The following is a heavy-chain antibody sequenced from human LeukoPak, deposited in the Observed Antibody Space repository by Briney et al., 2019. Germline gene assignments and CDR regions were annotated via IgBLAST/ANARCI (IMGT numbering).Heavy chain of an antibody. CDR3: AKEHRAGGPIDY. CDR2: ISISCDYT. Sequence: GGSLRLSCATSGFTFSSYAMSWVRQAPGKGIDWVSVISISCDYTYYPHSVKHRFTISRDNPNHTLYMQMNSLRAEDTAVYYCAKEHRAGGPIDYWGQGATVTVSS. J-gene: IGHJ4*02. CDR1: GFTFSSYA. V-gene: IGHV3-23*01. D-gene: IGHD3-10*01.